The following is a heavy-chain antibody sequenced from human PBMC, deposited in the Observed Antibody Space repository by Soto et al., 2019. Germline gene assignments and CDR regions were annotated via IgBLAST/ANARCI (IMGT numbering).Heavy chain of an antibody. CDR2: IYPGDSDT. D-gene: IGHD2-2*01. CDR1: GYTFTNYW. CDR3: ARGYCTTTICDPWFDP. J-gene: IGHJ5*02. V-gene: IGHV5-51*01. Sequence: PGESLKISCKAIGYTFTNYWIGWVRQTPGKGLEWMGIIYPGDSDTRYSPSFQGQVTISADKSITTAYLQWSSLKASDTAMYYCARGYCTTTICDPWFDPWGQGTLVTVSS.